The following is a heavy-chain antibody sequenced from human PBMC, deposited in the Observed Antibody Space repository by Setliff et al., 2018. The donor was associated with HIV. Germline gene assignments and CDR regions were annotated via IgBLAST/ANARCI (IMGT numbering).Heavy chain of an antibody. J-gene: IGHJ4*02. CDR2: IDPEDGET. Sequence: GASVKVSCKASGYTFTDYYMHWVQQAPGKGLEWMGRIDPEDGETIYGAKFQGRVTMTADTSAATAYMVLSSLRSEDTALYYCGTVRIAVPDDFDFWGQGTLVTVSS. V-gene: IGHV1-69-2*01. CDR1: GYTFTDYY. D-gene: IGHD6-19*01. CDR3: GTVRIAVPDDFDF.